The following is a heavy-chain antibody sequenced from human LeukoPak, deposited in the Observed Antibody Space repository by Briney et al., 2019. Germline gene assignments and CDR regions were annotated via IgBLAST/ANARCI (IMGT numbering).Heavy chain of an antibody. J-gene: IGHJ4*02. CDR1: GYTFTSHY. D-gene: IGHD3-3*01. V-gene: IGHV1-46*01. CDR3: ARGDYDFWSGYYIGY. Sequence: ASVKVSCKASGYTFTSHYMHWVRQAPGQGLEWMGIINPSGGSTSYAQKFQGRVTMTRDTSTSTVYMELSSLRSEDTAVYYCARGDYDFWSGYYIGYWGQGTLVTVSS. CDR2: INPSGGST.